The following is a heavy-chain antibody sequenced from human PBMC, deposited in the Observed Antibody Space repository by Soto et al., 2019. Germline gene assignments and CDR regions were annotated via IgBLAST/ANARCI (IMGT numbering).Heavy chain of an antibody. CDR1: GFTFSSYS. D-gene: IGHD3-10*01. Sequence: EVQLVESGGGLVKPGGSLRLSCAASGFTFSSYSMNWVRQAPGKGLEWVSSISSSSSYIYYAESVKGRFTISRDNAKNSLYLQMNSLRAEDTAVYYCARDSDYYGSGSRDYWRQGTLVTVSS. CDR2: ISSSSSYI. CDR3: ARDSDYYGSGSRDY. V-gene: IGHV3-21*01. J-gene: IGHJ4*02.